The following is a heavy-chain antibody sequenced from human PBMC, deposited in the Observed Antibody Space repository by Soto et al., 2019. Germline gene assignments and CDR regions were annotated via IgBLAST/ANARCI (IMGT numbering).Heavy chain of an antibody. V-gene: IGHV4-4*02. CDR3: ASRDPGTSVDY. J-gene: IGHJ4*02. CDR1: GGSFTSNNW. CDR2: IYRTGST. Sequence: SETLSLTCAVSGGSFTSNNWWTWVRQPPGQGLEWIGEIYRTGSTNYNPSLKSRVTISLDKSGNQFSLKVTSLTAADTAVYYCASRDPGTSVDYWGQGTLVTVSS. D-gene: IGHD1-7*01.